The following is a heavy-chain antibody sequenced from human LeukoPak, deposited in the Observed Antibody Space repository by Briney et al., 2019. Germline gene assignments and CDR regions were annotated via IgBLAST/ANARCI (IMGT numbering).Heavy chain of an antibody. D-gene: IGHD3-3*01. Sequence: ASVKVSCKASGYTFTSYYMHWVRQAPGQGLEWMGIINPSGGSTSYAQKLQGRVTMTRDMSTSTVYMELSSLRSEDTAVYYCARDHVIIGDFWSGYYNAFDIWGRGTMVTVSS. CDR2: INPSGGST. CDR3: ARDHVIIGDFWSGYYNAFDI. V-gene: IGHV1-46*01. CDR1: GYTFTSYY. J-gene: IGHJ3*02.